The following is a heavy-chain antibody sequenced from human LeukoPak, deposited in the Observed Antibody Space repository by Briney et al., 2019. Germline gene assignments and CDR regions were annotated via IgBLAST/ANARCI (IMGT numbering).Heavy chain of an antibody. CDR3: ARDHYYDDKPGSFGI. J-gene: IGHJ3*02. V-gene: IGHV3-33*01. CDR1: GFSFSIYG. D-gene: IGHD3-16*01. Sequence: GGSLRLSCAASGFSFSIYGMHWVRQAPGKGLEWVAIIWNDGGKKYYADSVKGRFTISRDNSKNTLFLQMDSLRAEDTAVYYCARDHYYDDKPGSFGIWGQGTMVTVSS. CDR2: IWNDGGKK.